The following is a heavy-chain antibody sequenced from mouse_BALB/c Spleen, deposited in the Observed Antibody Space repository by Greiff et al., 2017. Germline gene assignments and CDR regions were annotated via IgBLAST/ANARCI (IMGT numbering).Heavy chain of an antibody. CDR1: GFTFSNYW. CDR3: TRGNYVLFAY. D-gene: IGHD2-1*01. Sequence: DVMLVESGGGLVQPGGSMKLSCVASGFTFSNYWMNWVRQSPEKGLEWVAEIRLKSNNYATHYAESVKGRFTISRDDSKSSVYLQMNNLRAEDTGIYYCTRGNYVLFAYWGQGTLVTVSA. J-gene: IGHJ3*01. CDR2: IRLKSNNYAT. V-gene: IGHV6-6*02.